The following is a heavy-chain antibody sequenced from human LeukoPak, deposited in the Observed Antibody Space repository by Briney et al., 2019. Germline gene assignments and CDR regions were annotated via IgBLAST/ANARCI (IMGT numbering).Heavy chain of an antibody. V-gene: IGHV4-61*02. CDR1: GGSISSGSYY. CDR3: ARDGDSSGYLDY. J-gene: IGHJ4*02. Sequence: KPSETLSLTCTVSGGSISSGSYYWSWIRQPAGKGLEWIGRIYTSGSTNYNPSLKSRVTISVDTSKNQFSLKLSSVTAADTAVYYCARDGDSSGYLDYWGQGTLVTVSS. CDR2: IYTSGST. D-gene: IGHD3-22*01.